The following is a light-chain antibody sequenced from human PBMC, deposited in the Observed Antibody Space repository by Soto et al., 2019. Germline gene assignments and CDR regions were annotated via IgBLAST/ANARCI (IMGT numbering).Light chain of an antibody. CDR2: DVS. CDR1: SSDVGGYNY. CDR3: SSYTSSSTYVV. V-gene: IGLV2-14*01. J-gene: IGLJ2*01. Sequence: QSALTQPASVSGSPGQSITISCNGTSSDVGGYNYVSWYQQHPGKAPKLMIYDVSNRPSGASNRFSGSKSGNTASLTISGLHAEDEAVYYCSSYTSSSTYVVFGGGTKLTVL.